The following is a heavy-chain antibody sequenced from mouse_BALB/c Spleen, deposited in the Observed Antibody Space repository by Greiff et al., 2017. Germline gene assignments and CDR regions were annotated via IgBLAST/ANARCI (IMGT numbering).Heavy chain of an antibody. V-gene: IGHV1-7*01. J-gene: IGHJ3*01. CDR2: INPSTGYT. D-gene: IGHD2-4*01. Sequence: QVQLQQSGAELAKPGASVKMSCKASGYTFTSYWMHWVKQRPGQGLEWIGYINPSTGYTEYNQKFKDKTTLTADKSSSTAYMQLSSLTSEDSAVYYWARWKTITTRGAWFAYWGQGTLVTVSA. CDR1: GYTFTSYW. CDR3: ARWKTITTRGAWFAY.